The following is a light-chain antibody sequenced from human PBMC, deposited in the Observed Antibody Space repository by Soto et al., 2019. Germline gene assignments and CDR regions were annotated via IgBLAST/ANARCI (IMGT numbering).Light chain of an antibody. CDR1: SSDVGAYNY. CDR2: EVS. CDR3: SSYVGTNTVI. V-gene: IGLV2-8*01. Sequence: QSALTQPPSASGSPGQSVTISCTGTSSDVGAYNYVSWYQQYSGKAPKLMIYEVSKRPSGVPDRFSGSKSGNTASLTVSGLHAEDGAEYYCSSYVGTNTVIFGGGTKLPVL. J-gene: IGLJ2*01.